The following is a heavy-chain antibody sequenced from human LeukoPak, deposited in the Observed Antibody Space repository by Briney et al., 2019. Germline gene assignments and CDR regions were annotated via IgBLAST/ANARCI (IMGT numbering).Heavy chain of an antibody. J-gene: IGHJ4*02. CDR1: GLTLSNAW. V-gene: IGHV3-15*01. D-gene: IGHD5-12*01. Sequence: GGSLRLSCAASGLTLSNAWMSWVRQAPGKGLEWVGRIRRKTDGGTTAYAAPVRGRFTISRDDSKNTLYLQMNSLKTEDTAVYYCITGERYSGYDFDYWGQGTLVTVSS. CDR2: IRRKTDGGTT. CDR3: ITGERYSGYDFDY.